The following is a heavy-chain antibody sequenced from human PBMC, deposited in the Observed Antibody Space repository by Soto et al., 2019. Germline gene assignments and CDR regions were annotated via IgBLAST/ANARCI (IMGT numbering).Heavy chain of an antibody. CDR1: GFTFRSYG. CDR3: ARAAGGTESYYGLDV. J-gene: IGHJ6*02. D-gene: IGHD6-13*01. Sequence: PGGSLRLSCAASGFTFRSYGMHWVRQAPGKGLEWVALIWYDGSNKYYADSVKGRFTISRDNSKNTLYLRMNSLRAEDTVVYYCARAAGGTESYYGLDVWGQGTTVTVSS. CDR2: IWYDGSNK. V-gene: IGHV3-33*01.